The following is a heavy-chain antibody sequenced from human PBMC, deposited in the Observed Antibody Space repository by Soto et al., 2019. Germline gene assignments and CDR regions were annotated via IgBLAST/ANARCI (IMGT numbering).Heavy chain of an antibody. J-gene: IGHJ5*02. Sequence: QLVQSGAEVKKPGSSVKVSCQAFGGTFSKYGVSSVRQAPGQGLQWMGGITPMLGTSTITQRFHDRVTLTADEFTTVAYMELNSLTSEDTASYYCATYRPGSSGANWIDPWGQGNLVTVSP. CDR3: ATYRPGSSGANWIDP. CDR1: GGTFSKYG. V-gene: IGHV1-69*01. CDR2: ITPMLGTS. D-gene: IGHD6-19*01.